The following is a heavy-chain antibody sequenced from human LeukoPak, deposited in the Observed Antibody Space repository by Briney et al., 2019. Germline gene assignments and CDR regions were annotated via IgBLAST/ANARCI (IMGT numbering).Heavy chain of an antibody. CDR3: TRCHGDYGCWYFDL. Sequence: PGRSLRLSCTPSGFIFGDYAMSWVRQAPGKGLEWLGFIRSKAYGGTIEYAASVEGRFTISRDDSKSIAYLQMNSLKTEDTPVYYCTRCHGDYGCWYFDLWGRGTLVTVSS. CDR1: GFIFGDYA. D-gene: IGHD4-17*01. J-gene: IGHJ2*01. V-gene: IGHV3-49*04. CDR2: IRSKAYGGTI.